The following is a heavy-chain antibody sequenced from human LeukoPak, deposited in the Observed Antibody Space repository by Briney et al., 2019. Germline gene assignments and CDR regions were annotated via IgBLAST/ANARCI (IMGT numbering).Heavy chain of an antibody. Sequence: GGSLRLSCAASGFTFSSYWMSWVRQAPGKGLEWVANIKQDGSEKYYVDSVKGRFTISRDNAKNSLYLQMNGLRAEDTAVYYCARVHGSSWYGYYYYMDVWGKGTTVAVSS. CDR2: IKQDGSEK. J-gene: IGHJ6*03. CDR1: GFTFSSYW. D-gene: IGHD6-13*01. CDR3: ARVHGSSWYGYYYYMDV. V-gene: IGHV3-7*01.